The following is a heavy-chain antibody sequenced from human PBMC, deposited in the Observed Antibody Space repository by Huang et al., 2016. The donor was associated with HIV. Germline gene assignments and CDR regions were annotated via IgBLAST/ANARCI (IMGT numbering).Heavy chain of an antibody. CDR2: IYYSGNI. Sequence: QLQLQESGPGLVKPSETLSLTCTVSGSSISSSDYWGWIRQPPGKGLEWIGNIYYSGNISYNPSLKSRVTISVDTSKNHISLKVDSVTAADTAVYYCARPLTGTTALGYWGQGTLVTVSS. CDR3: ARPLTGTTALGY. V-gene: IGHV4-39*01. D-gene: IGHD1-20*01. J-gene: IGHJ4*02. CDR1: GSSISSSDY.